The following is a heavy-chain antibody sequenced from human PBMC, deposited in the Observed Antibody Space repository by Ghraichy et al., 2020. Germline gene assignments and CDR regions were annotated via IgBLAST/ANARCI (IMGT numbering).Heavy chain of an antibody. Sequence: SQTLSLTCAISGDSVSSNSAAWNWIRQSPSRGLEWLGRTYYRSKWYNDYAVSVKSRITINPDTSKNQFSLQLNSVTPEDTAVYYCARGSGSKKGGYYYYGMDVWGQGTTVTVSS. CDR2: TYYRSKWYN. CDR1: GDSVSSNSAA. D-gene: IGHD1-26*01. CDR3: ARGSGSKKGGYYYYGMDV. V-gene: IGHV6-1*01. J-gene: IGHJ6*02.